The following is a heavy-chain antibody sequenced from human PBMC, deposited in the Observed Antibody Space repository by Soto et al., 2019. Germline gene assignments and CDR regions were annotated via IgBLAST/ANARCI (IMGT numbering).Heavy chain of an antibody. CDR3: AGLIVGATFYDY. Sequence: SETLSLTCTVSGGSISSYYWSWIRQPPGKGLEWIGYIYYSGSTNYNPSLKSRVTISVDTSKNQFSLKLSSVTAADTAVYYCAGLIVGATFYDYWGQGTLVTVSS. CDR2: IYYSGST. CDR1: GGSISSYY. V-gene: IGHV4-59*08. D-gene: IGHD1-26*01. J-gene: IGHJ4*02.